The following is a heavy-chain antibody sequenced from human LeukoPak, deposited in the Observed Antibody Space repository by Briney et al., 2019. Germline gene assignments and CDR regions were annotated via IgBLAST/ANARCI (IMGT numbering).Heavy chain of an antibody. CDR1: GGSISSGDYY. Sequence: SETLSLTCTVSGGSISSGDYYWSWIRQPPGKGLEWIGYIYYSGSTYYNPSLKSRVTISVDTSKNQFTLKLSSVTAADTAVYYCARGSYDTPEFDYWGQGTLVTVSS. V-gene: IGHV4-30-4*01. CDR3: ARGSYDTPEFDY. D-gene: IGHD3-22*01. CDR2: IYYSGST. J-gene: IGHJ4*02.